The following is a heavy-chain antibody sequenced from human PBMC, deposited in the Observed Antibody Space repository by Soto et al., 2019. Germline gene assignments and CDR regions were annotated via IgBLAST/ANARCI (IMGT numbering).Heavy chain of an antibody. D-gene: IGHD2-2*01. Sequence: GASVKVSCKTSGYTVTGYYIYWVRQAPGQGLEWMGWINPHSGGTDSSQKFQGRVTMTRDTSISTAYMELSRLRSDDTAVYYCAGTSCSSTTCPPTYCGQGPLVPVSS. V-gene: IGHV1-2*02. CDR1: GYTVTGYY. CDR2: INPHSGGT. CDR3: AGTSCSSTTCPPTY. J-gene: IGHJ4*02.